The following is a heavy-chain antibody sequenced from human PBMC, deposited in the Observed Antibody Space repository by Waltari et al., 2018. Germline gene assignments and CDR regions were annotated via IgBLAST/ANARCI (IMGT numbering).Heavy chain of an antibody. CDR2: IYYSGSP. Sequence: QLQLQESGPGLVKPSETLSLTCTVSGGSISSSSYYWGWIRQPPGKGLEWIGSIYYSGSPYYNPSLKSRVTISVDTSKNQFSLKLSSVTAADTAVYYCARGGGLLFDYWGQGTLVTVSS. J-gene: IGHJ4*02. V-gene: IGHV4-39*07. CDR3: ARGGGLLFDY. CDR1: GGSISSSSYY. D-gene: IGHD1-26*01.